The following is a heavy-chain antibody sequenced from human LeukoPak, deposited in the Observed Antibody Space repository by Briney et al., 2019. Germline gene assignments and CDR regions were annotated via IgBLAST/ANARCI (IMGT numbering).Heavy chain of an antibody. CDR1: GGSFSGYY. CDR2: INHSGST. V-gene: IGHV4-34*01. J-gene: IGHJ4*02. Sequence: PSETPSLTCAVYGGSFSGYYWSWIRQPPGKGLEWIGEINHSGSTNYNPSLKSRVTISVDTSKNQFSLKLSSVTAADTAVYYCASESNLDYWGQGTLVTVSS. D-gene: IGHD1-14*01. CDR3: ASESNLDY.